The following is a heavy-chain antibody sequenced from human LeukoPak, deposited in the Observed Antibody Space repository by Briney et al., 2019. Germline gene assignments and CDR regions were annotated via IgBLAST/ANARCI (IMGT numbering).Heavy chain of an antibody. CDR2: IWYDGSNQ. CDR3: ARDSPGV. CDR1: GFTFNSFD. J-gene: IGHJ4*02. Sequence: GGSLRLACAASGFTFNSFDMHWVRQVPGKGLEWLAIIWYDGSNQHYGDSVKGRFTISRDNANNTVHLHMTGLRAEDTGIYYCARDSPGVWGRGPLVTVSS. V-gene: IGHV3-33*01. D-gene: IGHD3-10*01.